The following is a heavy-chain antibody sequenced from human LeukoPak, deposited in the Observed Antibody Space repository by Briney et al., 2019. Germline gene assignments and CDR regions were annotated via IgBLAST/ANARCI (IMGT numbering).Heavy chain of an antibody. CDR1: GFTVSSNY. V-gene: IGHV3-53*01. Sequence: QPGGSLRLSCAASGFTVSSNYMSWVRQAPGKGLEWVSVIYSGGSTYYADSVKGRFTISRDNSKNTLYLQMNSLRAEDTAVYYCARVGRYSYGYPYYFDYWGQGTLVTVSS. CDR2: IYSGGST. CDR3: ARVGRYSYGYPYYFDY. D-gene: IGHD5-18*01. J-gene: IGHJ4*02.